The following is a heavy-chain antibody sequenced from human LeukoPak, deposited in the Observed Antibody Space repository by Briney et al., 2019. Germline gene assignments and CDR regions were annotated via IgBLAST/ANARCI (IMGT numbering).Heavy chain of an antibody. CDR1: GFTFSRHG. Sequence: PGGSLRLSCAPSGFTFSRHGMHWVRQAPGKGLEWVANMKPDGSERYYVDSVKGRFTVSRDNAKNSLYFQMNSLRAEDTAVYYCARERIVGAASTRYYGMDVWGQGTTVTVSS. CDR2: MKPDGSER. J-gene: IGHJ6*02. CDR3: ARERIVGAASTRYYGMDV. V-gene: IGHV3-7*03. D-gene: IGHD1-26*01.